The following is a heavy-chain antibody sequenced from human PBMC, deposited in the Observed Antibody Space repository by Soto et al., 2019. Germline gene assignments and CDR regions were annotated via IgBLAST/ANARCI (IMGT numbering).Heavy chain of an antibody. J-gene: IGHJ4*02. Sequence: PSETLSLTCTVSGGSISGYYWSWIRQPPGKGLEWIGYIYYSGSTVYNPSLKSRVTISVDTSKNQFSLKLSSVTAADTAVYYCARPHRRWLQLDYWGQGTLVTVSS. D-gene: IGHD5-12*01. CDR2: IYYSGST. V-gene: IGHV4-59*01. CDR1: GGSISGYY. CDR3: ARPHRRWLQLDY.